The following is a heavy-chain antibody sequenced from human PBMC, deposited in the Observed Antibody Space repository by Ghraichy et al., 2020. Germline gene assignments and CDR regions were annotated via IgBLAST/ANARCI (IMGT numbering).Heavy chain of an antibody. J-gene: IGHJ4*02. CDR3: ARALTTVTTFIDY. V-gene: IGHV4-59*01. D-gene: IGHD4-17*01. CDR2: IYYSGST. CDR1: GGSISSYY. Sequence: SETLSLTCTVSGGSISSYYWSWIRQPPGKGLEWIGYIYYSGSTNYNPSLKSRVTISVDTSKNQFSLKLSSVTAADTAVYYCARALTTVTTFIDYWGQGTLVTVSS.